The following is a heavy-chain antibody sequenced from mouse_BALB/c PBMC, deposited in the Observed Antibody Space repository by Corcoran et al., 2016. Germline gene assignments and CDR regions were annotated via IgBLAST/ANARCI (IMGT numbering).Heavy chain of an antibody. CDR2: INTYTGEL. CDR1: GYTFTNYG. CDR3: ASRGYKNAMDY. D-gene: IGHD1-3*01. Sequence: QIQLVQSGPELKKPGETVKISCKASGYTFTNYGMNWVKQAPGKGLKWMGWINTYTGELTYADDFKGRFAFSLETSASTAYLQINNLKNEDMATYFCASRGYKNAMDYWGQGTSVTVSS. J-gene: IGHJ4*01. V-gene: IGHV9-1*02.